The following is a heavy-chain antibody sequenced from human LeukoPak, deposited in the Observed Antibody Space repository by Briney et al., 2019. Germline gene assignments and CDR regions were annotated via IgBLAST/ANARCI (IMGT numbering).Heavy chain of an antibody. Sequence: GGSLRLSCAASGFTFSSYAMHRVRQAPGKGLEWVAVISYDGSNKYYADSVKGRFTISRDNSKNTLYLQMNSLRAEDTAVYYCAREGYDSSGIDYWGQGTLVTVSS. CDR1: GFTFSSYA. J-gene: IGHJ4*02. CDR3: AREGYDSSGIDY. V-gene: IGHV3-30*04. D-gene: IGHD3-22*01. CDR2: ISYDGSNK.